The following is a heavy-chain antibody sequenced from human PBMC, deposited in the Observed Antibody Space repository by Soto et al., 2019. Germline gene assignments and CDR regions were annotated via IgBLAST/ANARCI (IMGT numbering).Heavy chain of an antibody. CDR3: ARYCSSTSCDHYFDY. Sequence: CRASAYSFTNYDITLVRQAPGQGLEWMGWISPYNGDTNYAQKLQGRVTMTTDTSTSTAYMELRSLRSDDTAVYYCARYCSSTSCDHYFDYWGQGTLVTVSS. CDR2: ISPYNGDT. V-gene: IGHV1-18*01. D-gene: IGHD2-2*01. CDR1: AYSFTNYD. J-gene: IGHJ4*02.